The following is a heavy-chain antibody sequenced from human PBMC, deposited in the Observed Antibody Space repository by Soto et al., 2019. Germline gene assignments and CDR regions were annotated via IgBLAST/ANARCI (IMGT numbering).Heavy chain of an antibody. CDR1: GFTFSTYW. D-gene: IGHD1-26*01. CDR3: ARDLRGSPDY. J-gene: IGHJ4*02. Sequence: EGQLVESGGGLVQPGGSLRLSCATSGFTFSTYWFNWVRQAPGKGLVWVSLINPDGSTTTYADSVKGRFTISRDNAKNTVYLQMNSLRVEDTAHYYCARDLRGSPDYWCQGTPVTVSS. CDR2: INPDGSTT. V-gene: IGHV3-74*01.